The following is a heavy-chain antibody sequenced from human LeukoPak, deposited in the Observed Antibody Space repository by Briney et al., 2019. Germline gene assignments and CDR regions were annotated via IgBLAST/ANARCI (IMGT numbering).Heavy chain of an antibody. CDR2: ISYDGSNK. V-gene: IGHV3-30*03. CDR3: ARESPITMIVD. J-gene: IGHJ4*02. D-gene: IGHD3-22*01. Sequence: GGSLRLSCAASGFTFSSYSMNWVRQAPGKGLEWVAVISYDGSNKYYADSVKGRFTISRDNSKNTLYLQMNSLRAEDTAVYYCARESPITMIVDWGQGTLVTVSS. CDR1: GFTFSSYS.